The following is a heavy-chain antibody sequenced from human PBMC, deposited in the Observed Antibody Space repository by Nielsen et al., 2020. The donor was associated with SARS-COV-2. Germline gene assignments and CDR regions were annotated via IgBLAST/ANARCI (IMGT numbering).Heavy chain of an antibody. D-gene: IGHD3-10*01. Sequence: GGSLRLSCAASGFTFSSYWMSWVRQAPGKGLEWVAVIWYDGSNKYYADSVKGRFTISRDNSKNTLYLQMNSLRAENTAVYYCARDLRFGEPDAFDIWGQGTMVTVSS. CDR2: IWYDGSNK. J-gene: IGHJ3*02. V-gene: IGHV3-33*08. CDR1: GFTFSSYW. CDR3: ARDLRFGEPDAFDI.